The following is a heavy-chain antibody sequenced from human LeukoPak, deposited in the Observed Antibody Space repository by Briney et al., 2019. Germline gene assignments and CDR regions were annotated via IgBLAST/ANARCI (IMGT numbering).Heavy chain of an antibody. Sequence: GGSLRLSCAASGFTFNTYTMNWARQAPGKGLEWVSYISSSGSTIYYADSVKGRFTISRDNAKNSLFLRMNSLRDEDTAVYYCARDYGDPQNRYYYYGMDVWGQGTTVTVSS. CDR1: GFTFNTYT. CDR3: ARDYGDPQNRYYYYGMDV. J-gene: IGHJ6*02. CDR2: ISSSGSTI. V-gene: IGHV3-48*02. D-gene: IGHD4-17*01.